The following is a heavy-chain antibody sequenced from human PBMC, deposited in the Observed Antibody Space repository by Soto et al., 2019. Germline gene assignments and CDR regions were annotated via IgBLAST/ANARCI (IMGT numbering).Heavy chain of an antibody. CDR2: IIPIFGTA. CDR1: GGTFSSYA. D-gene: IGHD1-26*01. V-gene: IGHV1-69*01. J-gene: IGHJ4*02. Sequence: QVQLVQSGAEVKKPGSSVKVSCKASGGTFSSYAISWVRQAPGQGLEWMGGIIPIFGTANYAQKFQGRVTITADESTSTAYIELSSLRSEDTAVYDFARDRLGRGSYDYWGQGTLVTVSS. CDR3: ARDRLGRGSYDY.